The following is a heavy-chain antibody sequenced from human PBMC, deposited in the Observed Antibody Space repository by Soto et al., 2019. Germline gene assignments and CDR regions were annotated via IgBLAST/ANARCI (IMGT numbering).Heavy chain of an antibody. V-gene: IGHV3-53*01. J-gene: IGHJ4*02. D-gene: IGHD6-19*01. CDR3: ARDWGSSGVDY. Sequence: EVQLVESGGGLIQPGGSLRLSCAASGFTVSNNYMSCVRQAPGKGLKWVSVIYSGGTTYYSDSVKGRFTISRDNSKNTLYLQMNSLRAEDTAVYYCARDWGSSGVDYWGQGTLVTVSS. CDR1: GFTVSNNY. CDR2: IYSGGTT.